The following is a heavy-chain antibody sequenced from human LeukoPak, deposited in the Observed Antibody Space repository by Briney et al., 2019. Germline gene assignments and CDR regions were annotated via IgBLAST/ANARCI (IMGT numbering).Heavy chain of an antibody. CDR3: ATGGSSGPYYFDY. CDR2: IYYSGST. J-gene: IGHJ4*02. D-gene: IGHD6-6*01. V-gene: IGHV4-31*03. Sequence: SETLSLTCTVSGGSISSSSYYWGWIRQPPGKGLEWIGYIYYSGSTYYNPSLKSRVTISVGTSKNQFSLKLSSVTAADTAVYYCATGGSSGPYYFDYWGQGTLVTVSS. CDR1: GGSISSSSYY.